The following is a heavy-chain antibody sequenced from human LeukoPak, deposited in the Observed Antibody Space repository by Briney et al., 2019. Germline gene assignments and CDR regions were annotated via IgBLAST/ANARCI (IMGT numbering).Heavy chain of an antibody. D-gene: IGHD3-3*01. V-gene: IGHV4-30-4*08. CDR1: GGSISSGDYY. CDR2: IYYSGST. J-gene: IGHJ4*02. CDR3: ACTYYDFWSGYTGARGFDY. Sequence: PSETLSLTCTVSGGSISSGDYYWSWIRQPPGKGLEWIGYIYYSGSTYYNPSLKSRVTISVDTSKNQFSLKLSSVTAADTAVYYCACTYYDFWSGYTGARGFDYWGQGTLVTVSS.